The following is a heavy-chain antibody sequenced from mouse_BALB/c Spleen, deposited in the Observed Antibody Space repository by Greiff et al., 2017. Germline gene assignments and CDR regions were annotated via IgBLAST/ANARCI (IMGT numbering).Heavy chain of an antibody. CDR1: GYTFTSYV. V-gene: IGHV1-14*01. CDR3: ARKFITTAHYFDY. Sequence: EVQLQESGPELVKPGASVKMSCKASGYTFTSYVMHWVKQKPGQGLEWIGYINPYNDGTKYNEKFKGKATLTSDKSSSTAYMELSSLTSEDSAVYYCARKFITTAHYFDYWGQGTTLTVSS. D-gene: IGHD1-2*01. J-gene: IGHJ2*01. CDR2: INPYNDGT.